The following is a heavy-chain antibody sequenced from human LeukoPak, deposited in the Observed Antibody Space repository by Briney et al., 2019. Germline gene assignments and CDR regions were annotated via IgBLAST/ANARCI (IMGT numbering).Heavy chain of an antibody. CDR1: GYTFTSYY. Sequence: ASVKVSCKASGYTFTSYYMHWVRQAPGQGLEWMGGIIPIFGTANYAQKFQGRVTITADESTSTAYMELSSLRSEDTAVYYCARDLAGYSSGWGALNFDYGGQGTLVTVSS. CDR2: IIPIFGTA. D-gene: IGHD6-19*01. CDR3: ARDLAGYSSGWGALNFDY. J-gene: IGHJ4*02. V-gene: IGHV1-69*13.